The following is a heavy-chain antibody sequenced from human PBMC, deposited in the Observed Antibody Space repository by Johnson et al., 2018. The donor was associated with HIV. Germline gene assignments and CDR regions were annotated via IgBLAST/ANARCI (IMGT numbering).Heavy chain of an antibody. D-gene: IGHD2/OR15-2a*01. Sequence: VQLVETGGGLIQPGGSLRLSCAASGFTVSSNYMSWVRQAPGKGLEWVSVIYSGGSTYYADSVKGRFTISRDNSKNTLYLQMNSLRAEDTAVYYRATPRIPTDRAFDIWGQGTMVTVSS. CDR3: ATPRIPTDRAFDI. V-gene: IGHV3-53*02. CDR1: GFTVSSNY. J-gene: IGHJ3*02. CDR2: IYSGGST.